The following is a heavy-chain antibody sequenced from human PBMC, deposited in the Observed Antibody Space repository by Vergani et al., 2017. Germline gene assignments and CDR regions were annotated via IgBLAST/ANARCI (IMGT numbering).Heavy chain of an antibody. D-gene: IGHD1-26*01. V-gene: IGHV4-59*08. J-gene: IGHJ2*01. CDR3: ARDRKDVGDWYFDL. CDR2: IYYSGST. Sequence: QVQLEESGPGLVKPSETLSLTCTVSGGSFNTYYWSWIRQSPGKGLEWIGYIYYSGSTYYNPSLKSRVSISVDTSKNQFSLKLSSVTAADTAVYYCARDRKDVGDWYFDLWGRGTKVTVSS. CDR1: GGSFNTYY.